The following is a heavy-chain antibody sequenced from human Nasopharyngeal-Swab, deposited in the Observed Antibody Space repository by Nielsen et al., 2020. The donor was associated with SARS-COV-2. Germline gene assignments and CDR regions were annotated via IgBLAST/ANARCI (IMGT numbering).Heavy chain of an antibody. J-gene: IGHJ3*02. CDR3: AGFTVVTPDDAFDI. Sequence: KVSCRGSGYSFTSYWIGWVRQMPGKGLEWMGIIYPGDSDTRYSPSFQGQVTTSADKSISTAYLQWSSLKASDTAMYYCAGFTVVTPDDAFDIWGQGTMVTVSS. CDR1: GYSFTSYW. CDR2: IYPGDSDT. V-gene: IGHV5-51*01. D-gene: IGHD4-23*01.